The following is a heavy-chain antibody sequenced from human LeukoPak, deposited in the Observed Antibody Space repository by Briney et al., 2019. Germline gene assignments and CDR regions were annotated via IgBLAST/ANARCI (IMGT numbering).Heavy chain of an antibody. D-gene: IGHD6-19*01. CDR3: TTDPVGSSGWYGGYYYYGMDV. CDR2: IKSKTDGGTT. Sequence: GGSLRLSCAASGFTFSNAWMSWVRQAPGKGLEWVGRIKSKTDGGTTDYAAPVKGRFTISRDDSKNTLYLQMNSLKTEDTAVYYCTTDPVGSSGWYGGYYYYGMDVWGQGTTVTVSS. V-gene: IGHV3-15*01. CDR1: GFTFSNAW. J-gene: IGHJ6*02.